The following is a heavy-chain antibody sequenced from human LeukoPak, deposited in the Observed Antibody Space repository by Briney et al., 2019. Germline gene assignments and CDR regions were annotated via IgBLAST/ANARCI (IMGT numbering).Heavy chain of an antibody. V-gene: IGHV3-43*02. D-gene: IGHD3-22*01. Sequence: AGGSLRLSCAASGLTFDDYALLWVRQAPGNRLGWGALIGVDGGSTYYADSVKCRFTIPRHNSKTSLYLQMNSLRTEHTALYYCAKDIHYYDSSDYYGWGQGTLVTVSS. J-gene: IGHJ4*02. CDR3: AKDIHYYDSSDYYG. CDR2: IGVDGGST. CDR1: GLTFDDYA.